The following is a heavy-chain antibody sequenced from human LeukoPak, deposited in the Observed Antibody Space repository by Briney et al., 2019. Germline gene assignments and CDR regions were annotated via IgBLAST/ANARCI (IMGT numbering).Heavy chain of an antibody. V-gene: IGHV1-46*01. J-gene: IGHJ4*02. CDR1: GYTFTRYL. CDR2: INPSGGST. CDR3: AADRAGSYLRFVY. D-gene: IGHD3-10*01. Sequence: ASVKVSCKASGYTFTRYLMHWVRQAPGQGLEWMGIINPSGGSTNYAQKFQERVTITRDMSTSTAYMELSSLRFEDTAVYYCAADRAGSYLRFVYWGQGTPVTVSS.